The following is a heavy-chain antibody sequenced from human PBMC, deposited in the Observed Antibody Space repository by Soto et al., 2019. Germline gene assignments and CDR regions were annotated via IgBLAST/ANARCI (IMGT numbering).Heavy chain of an antibody. CDR3: ARGWRAAFDY. CDR2: INHSGGT. J-gene: IGHJ4*02. Sequence: QVQLQQWGAGLLKPTETLSLTCAVNGGSFSGYQWTGFRQPPGKGLEWIGEINHSGGTNYNASIESRVTISLDTSKTQFSLRLTSVTAADTAVYYCARGWRAAFDYWGQGTLVTVS. D-gene: IGHD6-25*01. CDR1: GGSFSGYQ. V-gene: IGHV4-34*01.